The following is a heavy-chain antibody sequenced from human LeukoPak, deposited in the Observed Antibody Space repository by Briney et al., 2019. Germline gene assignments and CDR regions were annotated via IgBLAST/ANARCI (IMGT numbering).Heavy chain of an antibody. V-gene: IGHV3-48*03. Sequence: GGSLRLSCAASGFTSSSYEMNWVRQAPGKGLEWVSYISSSGSTIYYADSVKGRFTISRDNAKNSLYLQMNSLRAEDTAVYYCARGGYCSSTSCYVGTVDYWGQGTLVTVSS. D-gene: IGHD2-2*01. CDR1: GFTSSSYE. CDR3: ARGGYCSSTSCYVGTVDY. J-gene: IGHJ4*02. CDR2: ISSSGSTI.